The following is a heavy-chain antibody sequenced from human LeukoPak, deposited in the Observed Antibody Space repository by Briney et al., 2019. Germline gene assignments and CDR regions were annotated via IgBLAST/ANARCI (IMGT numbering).Heavy chain of an antibody. V-gene: IGHV1-2*02. J-gene: IGHJ4*02. CDR3: ARPYDSSGYKIYYFDY. D-gene: IGHD3-22*01. CDR2: INPNSGGT. Sequence: ASVKVSCKASGYTFTGYYLHWVRQAPGQGLEWMGWINPNSGGTNSAQKFQGRVTMTRDTSISTVYMELSSLRSDDTAVYYCARPYDSSGYKIYYFDYWGQGTLVTVSA. CDR1: GYTFTGYY.